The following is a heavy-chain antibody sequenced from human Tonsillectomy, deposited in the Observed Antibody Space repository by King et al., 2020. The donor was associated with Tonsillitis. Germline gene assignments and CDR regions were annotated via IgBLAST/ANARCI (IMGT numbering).Heavy chain of an antibody. J-gene: IGHJ4*02. CDR1: GFTFSSYW. Sequence: VQLVESGGGLVQPGGSLRLSCAASGFTFSSYWMTWVRQAPGKGLEWVANIKQDGSEKYYVDSVKGRFTISRDNAKNSLYLQMNSLRAEDTAVYYCANSYCGGDCPLFGYWGQGTLVTVSS. CDR3: ANSYCGGDCPLFGY. V-gene: IGHV3-7*01. CDR2: IKQDGSEK. D-gene: IGHD2-21*02.